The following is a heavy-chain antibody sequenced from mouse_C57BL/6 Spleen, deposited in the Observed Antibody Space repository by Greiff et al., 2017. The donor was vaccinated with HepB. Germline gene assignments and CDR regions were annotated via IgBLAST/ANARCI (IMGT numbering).Heavy chain of an antibody. CDR1: GFNIKDDY. J-gene: IGHJ2*01. Sequence: EVQLQQSGAELVRPGASVKLSCTASGFNIKDDYMHWVKQRPEQGLEWIGWIDPENGDTEYASKFQGKATITADTSSNTAYLQLSSLTSEDTAVYYGTTGGAAQATGYWGQGTTLTVSS. CDR2: IDPENGDT. CDR3: TTGGAAQATGY. D-gene: IGHD3-2*02. V-gene: IGHV14-4*01.